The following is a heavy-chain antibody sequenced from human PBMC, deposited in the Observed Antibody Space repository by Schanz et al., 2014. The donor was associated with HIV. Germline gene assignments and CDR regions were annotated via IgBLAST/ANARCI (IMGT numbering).Heavy chain of an antibody. J-gene: IGHJ5*02. CDR2: ISDSGGPT. D-gene: IGHD3-22*01. CDR1: GFTFGSYA. Sequence: EVQLLESGGGLIRPGGSLRLSCEASGFTFGSYAMSWVRQAPGRGREWVSAISDSGGPTYYADSVQGRFTISRDDSKNTLYLQMNSLRAEDTAVYYCATLVVIIMEEKWFDPWGQGTLVTVSS. CDR3: ATLVVIIMEEKWFDP. V-gene: IGHV3-23*01.